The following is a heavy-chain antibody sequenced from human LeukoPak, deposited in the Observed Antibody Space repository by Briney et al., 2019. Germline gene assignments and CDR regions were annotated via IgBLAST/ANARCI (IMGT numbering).Heavy chain of an antibody. V-gene: IGHV3-21*01. J-gene: IGHJ4*02. Sequence: GGSLRLSCAASGFTFSSYTMNRVRQAPGKGLEWVSSISSSSSNTHYADSLKGRFTISRDNAKNSLYLQMNSLRAEDTAVYYCVRGDGRDYWGQGTLVTVSS. CDR3: VRGDGRDY. CDR2: ISSSSSNT. D-gene: IGHD5-24*01. CDR1: GFTFSSYT.